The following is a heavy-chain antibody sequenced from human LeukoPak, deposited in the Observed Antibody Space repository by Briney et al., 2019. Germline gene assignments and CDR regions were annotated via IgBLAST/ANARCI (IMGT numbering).Heavy chain of an antibody. CDR1: GGSISSYY. J-gene: IGHJ3*02. CDR3: ARERGGRNLDAFDI. V-gene: IGHV4-59*01. Sequence: SETLSLTCTVSGGSISSYYWSWIRQPPGKGLEWIRYIYYSGSTNYNPSLKSRVTISVDTSKNQFSLKLSSVTAADTAVYYCARERGGRNLDAFDIWGQGTMVTVSS. CDR2: IYYSGST. D-gene: IGHD2-15*01.